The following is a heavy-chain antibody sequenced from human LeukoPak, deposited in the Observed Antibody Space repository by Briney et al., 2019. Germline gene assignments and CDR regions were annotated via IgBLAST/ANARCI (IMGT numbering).Heavy chain of an antibody. D-gene: IGHD6-19*01. CDR3: ASDPLSYSSGWYGSLDY. V-gene: IGHV3-66*01. J-gene: IGHJ4*02. CDR2: IYSGGST. CDR1: GFTFSSYS. Sequence: GGSLRLSCAASGFTFSSYSMNWVRQAPGKGLEWVSVIYSGGSTYYADSVKGRFTISRDNSKNTLYLQMNSLRAEDTAVYYCASDPLSYSSGWYGSLDYWGQGTLVTVSS.